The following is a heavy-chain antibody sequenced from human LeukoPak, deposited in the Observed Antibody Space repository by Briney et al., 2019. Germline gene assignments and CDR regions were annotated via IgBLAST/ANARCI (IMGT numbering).Heavy chain of an antibody. D-gene: IGHD2-2*02. V-gene: IGHV1-18*01. J-gene: IGHJ6*03. CDR1: GYTFTSYG. CDR3: ARVAAEVVGVPGAIGFGWVRRDYYYMDV. CDR2: ISRYNTNT. Sequence: ASVKVSCKASGYTFTSYGISWVRQAPGQGLEWMGWISRYNTNTNYAQKLQGRVTMTTDTSASTAYMELRSLRSDDTAVYYCARVAAEVVGVPGAIGFGWVRRDYYYMDVWGKGTTVTVSS.